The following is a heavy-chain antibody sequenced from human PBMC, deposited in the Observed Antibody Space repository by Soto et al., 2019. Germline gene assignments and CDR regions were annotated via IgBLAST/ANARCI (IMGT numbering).Heavy chain of an antibody. D-gene: IGHD3-16*01. J-gene: IGHJ3*02. Sequence: QITLEESGPTLVEPTQTLTLTCTFSSFSLSSNRVGVGWIRQPPGRGLEWLAVIYWDDGRRYSPSLKSRLSITKGTSKNQVVLTMTNMDPVDAATYYCAHLMITFGGVSEDDAFDIWGQGTRVTVSS. V-gene: IGHV2-5*02. CDR2: IYWDDGR. CDR1: SFSLSSNRVG. CDR3: AHLMITFGGVSEDDAFDI.